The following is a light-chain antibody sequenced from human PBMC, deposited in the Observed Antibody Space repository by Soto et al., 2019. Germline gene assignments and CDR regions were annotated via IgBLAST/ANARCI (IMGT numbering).Light chain of an antibody. J-gene: IGLJ1*01. CDR1: VSDIGAYDY. CDR3: SSYTSSSSLGV. Sequence: PALTQPAYLYGSHRQSITITCTSPVSDIGAYDYVSCFQQHPGKALKLIISEVNNRPSGVSNRFSGSKSGNTASLTISGLQAEDEADYYCSSYTSSSSLGVFGAGKKFNV. V-gene: IGLV2-14*01. CDR2: EVN.